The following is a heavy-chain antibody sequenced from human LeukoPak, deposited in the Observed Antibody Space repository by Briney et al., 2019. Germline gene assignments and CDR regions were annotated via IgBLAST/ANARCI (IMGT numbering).Heavy chain of an antibody. D-gene: IGHD6-19*01. CDR2: IIPKFDTT. V-gene: IGHV1-69*13. Sequence: ASVKVSCKTSGGTFSNYAISWVRQAPGHGLEWMGGIIPKFDTTNYAQKFRGRVTITADESTSTAYMELSSLRSEDTAMYHCATTGTVSATRRVEDYYYYMDVWGKGTTVTVSS. CDR3: ATTGTVSATRRVEDYYYYMDV. J-gene: IGHJ6*03. CDR1: GGTFSNYA.